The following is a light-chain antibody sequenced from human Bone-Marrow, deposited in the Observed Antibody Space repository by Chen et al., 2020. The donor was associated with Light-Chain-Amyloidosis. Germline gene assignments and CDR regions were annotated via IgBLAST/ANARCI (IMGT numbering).Light chain of an antibody. CDR2: EDD. Sequence: NFMLTQPHSVSESPGKTVIISCTGSSGSIATNYVQWYQQRPGSSPTTMIYEDDQRTSGVPDRFSCSFHRSSNSASLSLSGLNTEKAADYYCQSYQCSSPRVFGGGTTLTFL. CDR1: SGSIATNY. V-gene: IGLV6-57*01. J-gene: IGLJ3*02. CDR3: QSYQCSSPRV.